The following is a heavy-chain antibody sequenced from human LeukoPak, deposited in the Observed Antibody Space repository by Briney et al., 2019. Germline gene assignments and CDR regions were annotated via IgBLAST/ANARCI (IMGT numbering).Heavy chain of an antibody. D-gene: IGHD3-16*01. CDR1: GGSFSGYY. V-gene: IGHV4-34*01. CDR2: INHSGST. J-gene: IGHJ6*04. Sequence: SETLSLTCGVYGGSFSGYYWNWIRQSPGKGLEWIGEINHSGSTYYNVSLQSRVTISVDTSKSQFSLKLTSVTVADTAVYYCARDGIVGVYTSHYMDVWGRGTTVTVSA. CDR3: ARDGIVGVYTSHYMDV.